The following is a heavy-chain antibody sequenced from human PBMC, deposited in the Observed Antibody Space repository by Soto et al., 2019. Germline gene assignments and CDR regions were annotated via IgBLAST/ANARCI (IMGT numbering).Heavy chain of an antibody. CDR2: ISSNGGST. CDR3: ARSFSSSSAYYYYYMDV. J-gene: IGHJ6*03. D-gene: IGHD6-6*01. CDR1: GFTFSSYA. Sequence: EVQLVESGGGLVQPGGSLRLSCAASGFTFSSYAVHWVRQAPGKGLEYVSAISSNGGSTYYANSVKGRFTISRDNSKNTLYLQMGSLRAEDMAVYYCARSFSSSSAYYYYYMDVWGKGTTVTVSS. V-gene: IGHV3-64*01.